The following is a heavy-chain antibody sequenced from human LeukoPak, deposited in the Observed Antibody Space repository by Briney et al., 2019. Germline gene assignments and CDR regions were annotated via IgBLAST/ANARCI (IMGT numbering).Heavy chain of an antibody. Sequence: PGGSLRLSCAASGFTFSSYSMNWVRQAPGKGLEWVSSISSSSSYIYYADSVKGRFTISRDNAKNPLYLQMNSLRAEDTAVYYCARGIYYYDSSGYYHDYWGQGTLVTVSS. CDR1: GFTFSSYS. D-gene: IGHD3-22*01. V-gene: IGHV3-21*01. CDR3: ARGIYYYDSSGYYHDY. J-gene: IGHJ4*02. CDR2: ISSSSSYI.